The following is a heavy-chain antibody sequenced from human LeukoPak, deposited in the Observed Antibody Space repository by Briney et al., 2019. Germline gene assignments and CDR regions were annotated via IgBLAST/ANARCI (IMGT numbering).Heavy chain of an antibody. CDR2: IRYDGSNK. CDR3: VRDDANYFDSSGYFLPEK. Sequence: PGGSLRLFCAASGFLLSVYAMQWARQAPGKGREWVAVIRYDGSNKYYADSVKGRFTISRDNSKNTLYLQMNSLRAEDTAVYYCVRDDANYFDSSGYFLPEKWGQGTLVTVSS. J-gene: IGHJ4*02. V-gene: IGHV3-33*01. D-gene: IGHD3-22*01. CDR1: GFLLSVYA.